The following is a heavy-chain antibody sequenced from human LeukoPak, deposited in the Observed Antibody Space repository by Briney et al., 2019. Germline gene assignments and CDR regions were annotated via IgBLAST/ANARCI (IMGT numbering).Heavy chain of an antibody. CDR2: VYYRGSP. D-gene: IGHD6-13*01. Sequence: SETLSLTCTVSGGSISSYYWSWIRQSPGKGLEWIGYVYYRGSPNYNPSLKSRVTISLDTSKNRISLKLSSVTPADTAVYCARISAAGSFYYFYGMDVWGQGTTVTVSS. J-gene: IGHJ6*02. V-gene: IGHV4-59*01. CDR3: ARISAAGSFYYFYGMDV. CDR1: GGSISSYY.